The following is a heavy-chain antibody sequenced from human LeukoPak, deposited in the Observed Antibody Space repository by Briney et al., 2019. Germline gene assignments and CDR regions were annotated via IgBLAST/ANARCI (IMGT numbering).Heavy chain of an antibody. CDR2: VSGAAGGT. CDR1: GFTFSSYA. J-gene: IGHJ6*02. CDR3: AKTFNPYYYYYGVDV. Sequence: PGRSLRLSCAASGFTFSSYAMSWVRQAPGKGLEWVSSVSGAAGGTYYADSVRGRFTISRDNSKNTLYLQMNSLRAEDTAIYYCAKTFNPYYYYYGVDVWGQGTTVTVS. V-gene: IGHV3-23*01.